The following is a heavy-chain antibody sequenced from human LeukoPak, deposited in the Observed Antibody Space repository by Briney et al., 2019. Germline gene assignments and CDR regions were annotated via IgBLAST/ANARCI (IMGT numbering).Heavy chain of an antibody. D-gene: IGHD4/OR15-4a*01. CDR3: ANRRYLMTMWDVGAFDI. Sequence: SGSTLVKPTQTLTLTCTFSGFSLSTSGVGVGWIRQSRGKALESLAIIYWDNDKRYNPFLKSRLTITKDTSKNQVVLAMTNMDPVDTATYYCANRRYLMTMWDVGAFDIWGQGTMVTVSS. CDR1: GFSLSTSGVG. V-gene: IGHV2-5*02. CDR2: IYWDNDK. J-gene: IGHJ3*02.